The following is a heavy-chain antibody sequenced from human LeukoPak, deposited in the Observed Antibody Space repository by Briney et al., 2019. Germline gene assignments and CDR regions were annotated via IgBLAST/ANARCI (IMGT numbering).Heavy chain of an antibody. D-gene: IGHD3-22*01. J-gene: IGHJ4*02. Sequence: SGGSLRLSCAASGLTFSSYAMHWVRQAPGKGLEWVAVISYDGSNKYYADSVKGRFTISRDNSKNTLYLQMNSLRAEDTAVYYCARDKDYYDSSGYYSYFDYWGQGTLVTVSS. CDR3: ARDKDYYDSSGYYSYFDY. CDR1: GLTFSSYA. V-gene: IGHV3-30-3*01. CDR2: ISYDGSNK.